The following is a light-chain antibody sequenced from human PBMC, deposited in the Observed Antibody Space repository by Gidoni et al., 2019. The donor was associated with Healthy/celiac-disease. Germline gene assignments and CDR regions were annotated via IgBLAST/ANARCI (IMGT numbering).Light chain of an antibody. CDR2: LGS. CDR1: QSLLHSNGYNY. V-gene: IGKV2-28*01. CDR3: MQALQTPFT. J-gene: IGKJ3*01. Sequence: IVMTQSPLSLHVTPGEPASISCRYSQSLLHSNGYNYLDWYLQKPGQSPHLLIYLGSNRASGVPDRFRGSGSGTDFTLKISRVEAEDVGVYYCMQALQTPFTFGPGTKVDIK.